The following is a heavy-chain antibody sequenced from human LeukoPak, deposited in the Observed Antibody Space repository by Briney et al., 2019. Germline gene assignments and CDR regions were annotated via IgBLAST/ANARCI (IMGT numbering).Heavy chain of an antibody. Sequence: GGSLRLSCAASGFTFSSYWMHWVRQAPGKGLVWFSRINSDGSSTSYADSVKGRFTISRDNAKNTLYLQMNSLRAEDTAVYYCARVWLISNDAFDIWGQGTMVTVSS. CDR1: GFTFSSYW. V-gene: IGHV3-74*01. J-gene: IGHJ3*02. CDR2: INSDGSST. D-gene: IGHD6-19*01. CDR3: ARVWLISNDAFDI.